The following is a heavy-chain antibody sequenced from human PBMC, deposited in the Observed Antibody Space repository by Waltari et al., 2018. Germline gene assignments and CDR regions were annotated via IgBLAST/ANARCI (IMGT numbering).Heavy chain of an antibody. J-gene: IGHJ6*03. V-gene: IGHV4-34*01. CDR1: GGSFSGYY. CDR3: ARGLFTPAYYYYYYMDV. D-gene: IGHD3-10*01. CDR2: INHSGRT. Sequence: QVQLQQWGAGLLKPSETLSLTCAVYGGSFSGYYWSWIRQPPGKGLEWNGEINHSGRTNSNPSLKSRVTISVDTSKNQFSLKLSSVTAADTAVYYCARGLFTPAYYYYYYMDVWGKGTTVTISS.